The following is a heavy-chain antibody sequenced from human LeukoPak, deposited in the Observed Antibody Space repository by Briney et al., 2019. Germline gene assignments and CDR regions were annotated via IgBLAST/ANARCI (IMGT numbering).Heavy chain of an antibody. CDR2: IYYSGST. D-gene: IGHD3-22*01. J-gene: IGHJ3*02. CDR3: ASGIYYDSSGYYGAFDI. Sequence: SETLSLTCTVSGDSISSSSYYWGWIRQPPGKGLEWIGSIYYSGSTYYNPSLKSRVTISVDTSKNQFSLKLSSVTAADTAVYYCASGIYYDSSGYYGAFDIWGQGTMVTVSS. V-gene: IGHV4-39*07. CDR1: GDSISSSSYY.